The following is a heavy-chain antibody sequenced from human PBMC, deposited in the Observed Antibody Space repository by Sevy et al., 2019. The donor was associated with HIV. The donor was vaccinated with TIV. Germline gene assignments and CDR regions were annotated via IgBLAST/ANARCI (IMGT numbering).Heavy chain of an antibody. CDR1: GHTLTDLS. V-gene: IGHV1-24*01. J-gene: IGHJ4*02. Sequence: ASVKVSCKASGHTLTDLSMHWVRQAPGKGFEWIGRFDPEDGARIYAQKFQGRVTMTEDTSTDTAYMELSSLRSEDTAVYYCSATREYYSDSYGYFDYWGQGTLVTVSS. CDR3: SATREYYSDSYGYFDY. D-gene: IGHD3-22*01. CDR2: FDPEDGAR.